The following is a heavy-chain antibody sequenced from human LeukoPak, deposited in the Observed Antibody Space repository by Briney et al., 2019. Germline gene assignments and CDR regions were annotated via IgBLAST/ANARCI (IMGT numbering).Heavy chain of an antibody. Sequence: GGSLRLSCAASGFTFSSYEMNWVRQAPGKGLEWVSYISSSGSTIYYADSVKGRFTISRDNAKNSLYLQMNSLRAEDTAVYYCARDYGGWYGGDAFDIWGQGTMVTVSS. V-gene: IGHV3-48*03. CDR1: GFTFSSYE. J-gene: IGHJ3*02. D-gene: IGHD6-19*01. CDR3: ARDYGGWYGGDAFDI. CDR2: ISSSGSTI.